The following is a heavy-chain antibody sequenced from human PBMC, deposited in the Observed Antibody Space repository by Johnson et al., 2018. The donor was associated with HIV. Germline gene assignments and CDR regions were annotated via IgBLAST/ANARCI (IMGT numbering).Heavy chain of an antibody. CDR2: ISYDGSNK. Sequence: QVQLVESGGGVVQPGRSLRLSCAASGFTFSSYAMHWVRQAPGKGLEWVAVISYDGSNKYYADSVKGRFTISRDNSKNTLYLQMNSLRAEDTAVYYCAREMNAGNDAFDIWGQGTMVTVPS. V-gene: IGHV3-30*04. J-gene: IGHJ3*02. CDR3: AREMNAGNDAFDI. CDR1: GFTFSSYA.